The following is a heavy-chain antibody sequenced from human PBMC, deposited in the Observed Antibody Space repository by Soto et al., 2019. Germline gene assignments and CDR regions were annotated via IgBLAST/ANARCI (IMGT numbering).Heavy chain of an antibody. CDR2: VYYSGSS. CDR3: ATWGRGVLIQNWFDP. V-gene: IGHV4-59*12. Sequence: QVQLQESGPRLIQPSETLSLTCTVSNGSISTYYWTWVRQPPGKGLEWIGYVYYSGSSNYNPSLKSRVGMSIDTSKNQFSLELKSVTAADTGVYYCATWGRGVLIQNWFDPWGQGTLVTVSS. CDR1: NGSISTYY. J-gene: IGHJ5*02. D-gene: IGHD3-10*01.